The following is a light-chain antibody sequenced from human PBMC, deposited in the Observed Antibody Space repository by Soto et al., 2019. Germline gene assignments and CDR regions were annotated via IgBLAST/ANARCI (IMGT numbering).Light chain of an antibody. CDR1: QSVSSSY. CDR3: QQYGSSPPKT. Sequence: VLTQSPGTLSLSPGERATLSCRASQSVSSSYLAWYQQKPGQAPRLLIYGASSRATGIPDRFSGSGSGTDFTLTISRLEPEDFAVYYCQQYGSSPPKTFGQGTKVDIK. V-gene: IGKV3-20*01. J-gene: IGKJ1*01. CDR2: GAS.